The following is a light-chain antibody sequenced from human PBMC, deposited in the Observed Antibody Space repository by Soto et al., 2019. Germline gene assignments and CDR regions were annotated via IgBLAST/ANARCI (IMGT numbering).Light chain of an antibody. CDR1: QRITSS. V-gene: IGKV3-15*01. Sequence: DIVLTQNPGTLSLSPGESARRSCSAVQRITSSFLTWYQQKPGQAPRLLIYDTSTRATGIPARFSGSGSGTEFTLTISSLQSEDFAVYYCQQYNNWPPITFGQGTRLAI. J-gene: IGKJ5*01. CDR3: QQYNNWPPIT. CDR2: DTS.